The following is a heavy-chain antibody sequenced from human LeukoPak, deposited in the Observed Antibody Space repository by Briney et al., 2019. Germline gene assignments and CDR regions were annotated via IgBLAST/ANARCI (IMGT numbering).Heavy chain of an antibody. D-gene: IGHD6-19*01. CDR2: IYHSGST. CDR3: ARGREYSSGYEAFYI. CDR1: GDSISSGYY. V-gene: IGHV4-38-2*01. J-gene: IGHJ3*02. Sequence: SETLSLSCAVSGDSISSGYYWGWIRQPPGKGLEWIGSIYHSGSTYDNPSLKSRVTISVDTSKNQFSLKLNSVTAADTAVYYCARGREYSSGYEAFYIWGQGTMVSVSS.